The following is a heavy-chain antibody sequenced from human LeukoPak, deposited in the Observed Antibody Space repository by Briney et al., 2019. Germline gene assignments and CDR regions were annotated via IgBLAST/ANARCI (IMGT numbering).Heavy chain of an antibody. J-gene: IGHJ5*02. CDR3: ARVYGGGRGGWFDT. CDR2: IYYSGST. V-gene: IGHV4-59*01. Sequence: SETLSLTCSVSGGSIRGYYWTWIRQPPGKGLEWIGYIYYSGSTTHNPSLKSRVTVSVHTSKNQFYLNLSSVTAADTAVYYCARVYGGGRGGWFDTWGQGTLVAVSS. D-gene: IGHD3-16*01. CDR1: GGSIRGYY.